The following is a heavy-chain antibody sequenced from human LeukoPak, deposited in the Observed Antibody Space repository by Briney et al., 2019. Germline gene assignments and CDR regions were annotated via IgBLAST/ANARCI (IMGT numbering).Heavy chain of an antibody. V-gene: IGHV4-39*01. CDR3: ERHPPVGQSIHWKHHEY. CDR2: ISYNGRP. D-gene: IGHD1-1*01. CDR1: GGSVSTNYYY. J-gene: IGHJ4*02. Sequence: MPSETLSLTCTVSGGSVSTNYYYWSWIRQPPGKGLEWIGLISYNGRPNYNPALKSRVTISVDTSKNQFSLNLTYVSAAETAVYYCERHPPVGQSIHWKHHEYWGQGSLVIVSS.